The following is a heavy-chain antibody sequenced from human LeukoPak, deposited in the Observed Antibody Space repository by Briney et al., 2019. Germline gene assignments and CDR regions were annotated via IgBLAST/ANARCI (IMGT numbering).Heavy chain of an antibody. CDR2: IYSGGST. CDR1: GFTVSSNY. V-gene: IGHV3-66*02. J-gene: IGHJ4*02. D-gene: IGHD5-18*01. Sequence: PGGSLRLSCAASGFTVSSNYMSWVRQAPGKGLEWLSVIYSGGSTYYADSVEGRFTISRDNSKNTLYLQMNSLRAEDTAVYYCARKYSYGYYFDYWGQGTLVTVSS. CDR3: ARKYSYGYYFDY.